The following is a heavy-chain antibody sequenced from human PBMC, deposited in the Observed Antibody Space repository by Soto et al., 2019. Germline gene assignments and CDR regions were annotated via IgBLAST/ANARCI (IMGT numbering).Heavy chain of an antibody. CDR3: ARKDKSGYFNWFGR. Sequence: GESLKISCRTSGYKFTSSWIAWVRQMPGKGLEWMGIIFPSDSDTRYSPSFQGQVTISADRSTSTVFLQWSSLKASDTAVYFCARKDKSGYFNWFGRWGQGTLGTVSS. CDR1: GYKFTSSW. J-gene: IGHJ5*02. D-gene: IGHD3-22*01. CDR2: IFPSDSDT. V-gene: IGHV5-51*01.